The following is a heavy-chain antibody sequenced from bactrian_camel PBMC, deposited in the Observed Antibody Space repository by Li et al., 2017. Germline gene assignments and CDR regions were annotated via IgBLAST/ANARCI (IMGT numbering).Heavy chain of an antibody. V-gene: IGHV3S25*01. CDR2: IRSGGDRA. Sequence: CAASGFTFGSYYMNWVRQAPGKGLEWVSRIRSGGDRAFYSDSVKGRFTMSRDNAKNTVYLELNRLKAEDMAMYHCTKDYIDDVRRLGYHMDYWGKGTQVTVS. D-gene: IGHD1*01. J-gene: IGHJ7*01. CDR1: GFTFGSYY.